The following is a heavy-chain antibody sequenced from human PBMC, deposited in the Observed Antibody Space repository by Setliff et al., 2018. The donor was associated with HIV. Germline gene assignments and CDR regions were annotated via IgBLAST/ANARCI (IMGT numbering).Heavy chain of an antibody. J-gene: IGHJ6*03. CDR3: AKGRYSSGANYYYYYMDV. Sequence: SGGSLRLSCAASGFTFDEYTMHWVRQAPGKGLEWVSAISGSGGSTYYADSVKGRFTISRDNSKNTLYLQMNSLRAEDTAVYYCAKGRYSSGANYYYYYMDVWGKGTTVTVSS. D-gene: IGHD6-19*01. V-gene: IGHV3-23*01. CDR2: ISGSGGST. CDR1: GFTFDEYT.